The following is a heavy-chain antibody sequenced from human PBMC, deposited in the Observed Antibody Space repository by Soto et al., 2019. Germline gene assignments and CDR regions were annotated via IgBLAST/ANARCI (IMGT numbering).Heavy chain of an antibody. Sequence: QITLRESGPALVRPTQTLARTCTLSGFSLSSNGVDVGWIRPPPGKALEWLALIYWDDDHRYSPSLKTRLTITKDTSKNQVVLTITKLDPGDTATYYCAREMYYSTYFDSWGQGTLVTVSS. D-gene: IGHD3-10*01. CDR2: IYWDDDH. CDR3: AREMYYSTYFDS. V-gene: IGHV2-5*02. CDR1: GFSLSSNGVD. J-gene: IGHJ4*02.